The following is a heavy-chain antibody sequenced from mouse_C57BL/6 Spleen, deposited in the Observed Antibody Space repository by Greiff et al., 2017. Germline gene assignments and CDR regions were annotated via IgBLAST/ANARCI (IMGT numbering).Heavy chain of an antibody. D-gene: IGHD2-1*01. CDR3: GYGNFSYWYFDV. CDR2: IHPNSGST. Sequence: QVHVKQPGAELVKPGASVKLSCKASGYTFTSYWMHWVKQRPGQGLEWIGMIHPNSGSTNYNEKFKSKATLTVDKSSSTAYMQLSSLTSEDSAVYYCGYGNFSYWYFDVWGTGTTVTVSS. V-gene: IGHV1-64*01. CDR1: GYTFTSYW. J-gene: IGHJ1*03.